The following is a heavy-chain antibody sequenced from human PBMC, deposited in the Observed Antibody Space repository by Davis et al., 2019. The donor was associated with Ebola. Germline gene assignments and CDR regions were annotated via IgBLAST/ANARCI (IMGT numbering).Heavy chain of an antibody. CDR3: ARGGETVTGTASHGMDV. J-gene: IGHJ6*02. D-gene: IGHD4-11*01. CDR2: IYSGGTTRYA. Sequence: GESLKISCAASGFTVRSTYMSWVRQAPGKGLEWVSVIYSGGTTRYADYADSVKGRFTISRDNSKNTLYLQMNSLTAEDTAFYYCARGGETVTGTASHGMDVWGQGTTVTVSS. CDR1: GFTVRSTY. V-gene: IGHV3-53*01.